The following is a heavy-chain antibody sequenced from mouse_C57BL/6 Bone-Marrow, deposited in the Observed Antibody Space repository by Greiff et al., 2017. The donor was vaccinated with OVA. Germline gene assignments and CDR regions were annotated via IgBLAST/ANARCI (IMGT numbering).Heavy chain of an antibody. V-gene: IGHV1-69*01. CDR2: IDPSDSYT. CDR1: GYTFTSYW. Sequence: QVQLQQPGAELVMPGASVKLSCKASGYTFTSYWMHWVKPRPGQGLEWIGEIDPSDSYTNYNQKFKGKSTLTVDKSSSTAYMQLSSLTSEDSAVYYCARDLHWYFDVWGTGTTVTVSS. J-gene: IGHJ1*03. CDR3: ARDLHWYFDV.